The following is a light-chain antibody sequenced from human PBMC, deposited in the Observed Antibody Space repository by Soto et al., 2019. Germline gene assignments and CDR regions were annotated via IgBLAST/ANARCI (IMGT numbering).Light chain of an antibody. V-gene: IGLV1-40*01. Sequence: QSVLTQSPSVSGAPGQRVTISCTGSSSNIGARYDVHWYQQLPGTAPKLLIYGDSNRPSGVPDRFSGSKSGTSASLAITGLQPEDEADYYCQSYDSSLTSAVFGGGTKVTVL. CDR2: GDS. J-gene: IGLJ2*01. CDR3: QSYDSSLTSAV. CDR1: SSNIGARYD.